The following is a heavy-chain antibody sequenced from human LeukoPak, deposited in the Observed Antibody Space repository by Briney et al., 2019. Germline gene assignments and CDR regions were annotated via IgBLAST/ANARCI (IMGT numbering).Heavy chain of an antibody. D-gene: IGHD4-17*01. CDR3: ARDLAVTTDYYYYGMDV. Sequence: PSETLSLTCAVSGGSISSYNWWSWVRQPPGKGLEWIGEIYHSGSTNYNPSLKSRVTISVDKSKNQFSLKLSSVTAADTAVYYCARDLAVTTDYYYYGMDVWGQGTTVTVSS. CDR1: GGSISSYNW. CDR2: IYHSGST. V-gene: IGHV4-4*02. J-gene: IGHJ6*02.